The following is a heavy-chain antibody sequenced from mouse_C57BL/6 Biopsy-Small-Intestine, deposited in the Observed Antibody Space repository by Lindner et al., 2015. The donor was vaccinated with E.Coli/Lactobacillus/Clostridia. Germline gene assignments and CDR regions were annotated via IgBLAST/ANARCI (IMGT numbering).Heavy chain of an antibody. CDR2: IRSKSSNYAT. CDR1: GFTFNTYA. CDR3: VRDRAGTGYFDV. V-gene: IGHV10-3*01. D-gene: IGHD3-1*01. J-gene: IGHJ1*03. Sequence: VQLQESGGGLVQPKGSLKLSCAASGFTFNTYAMHWVRQAPGKGLEWVARIRSKSSNYATYYADSVKDGFTISRDDSQSMLYLQMNNLKTEDTAMYYCVRDRAGTGYFDVWGTGTTVTVSS.